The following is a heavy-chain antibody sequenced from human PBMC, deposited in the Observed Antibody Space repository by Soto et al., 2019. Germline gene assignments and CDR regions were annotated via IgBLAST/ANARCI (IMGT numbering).Heavy chain of an antibody. J-gene: IGHJ4*02. V-gene: IGHV4-31*03. Sequence: SETLSLTCTVSGGSISSGGYYWSWIRQHPGKGLEWIGYIYYSGSTYYNPSLKSRVTISVDTSKNQFSLKLSSVTAADTAVYYCARVQVGYCSGGSCYEPLDFDYWGQGTLVTVSS. D-gene: IGHD2-15*01. CDR2: IYYSGST. CDR3: ARVQVGYCSGGSCYEPLDFDY. CDR1: GGSISSGGYY.